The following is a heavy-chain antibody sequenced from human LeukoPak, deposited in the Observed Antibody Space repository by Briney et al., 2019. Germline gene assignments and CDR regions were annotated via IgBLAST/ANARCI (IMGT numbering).Heavy chain of an antibody. J-gene: IGHJ4*02. CDR2: IYHRGST. D-gene: IGHD3-10*01. CDR3: ARSRITMVRGVLSPVYFDY. Sequence: SETLSLTCAVSGYSISSGYYWGWIRQPPGKGLEWIGSIYHRGSTYYNPSLKSRVTISVDTSKNQFSLKLSSVTAADTAVYYCARSRITMVRGVLSPVYFDYWGQGTLVTVSS. V-gene: IGHV4-38-2*01. CDR1: GYSISSGYY.